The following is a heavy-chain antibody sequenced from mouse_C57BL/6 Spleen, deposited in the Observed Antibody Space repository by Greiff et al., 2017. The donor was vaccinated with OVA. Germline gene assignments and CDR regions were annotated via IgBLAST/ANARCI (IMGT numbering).Heavy chain of an antibody. J-gene: IGHJ2*01. V-gene: IGHV1-52*01. CDR3: AREGGSSSFYYFDY. Sequence: VQLQQPGAELVRPGSSVKLSCKASGYTFTSYWMHWVKQRPIQGLEWIGNIDPSDSETHYNQKFKDKATLTVDKSSSTAYMQLSSLTSEDSAVYYCAREGGSSSFYYFDYWGQGTTLTVSS. D-gene: IGHD1-1*01. CDR1: GYTFTSYW. CDR2: IDPSDSET.